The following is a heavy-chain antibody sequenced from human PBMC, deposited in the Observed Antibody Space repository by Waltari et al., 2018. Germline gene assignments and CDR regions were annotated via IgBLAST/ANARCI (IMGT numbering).Heavy chain of an antibody. CDR2: IWYDGSNK. CDR3: AKGGYYDSSGYYSYYYYMDV. J-gene: IGHJ6*03. Sequence: QVQLVESGGGVVQPGRSLRLSCAASGFTFSSYGMHWVRQAPGKGLAWVAGIWYDGSNKYYADSVKGRFTISRDNSKNTLYLQMNSLRAEDTAVYYCAKGGYYDSSGYYSYYYYMDVWGKGTTVTVSS. D-gene: IGHD3-22*01. CDR1: GFTFSSYG. V-gene: IGHV3-33*06.